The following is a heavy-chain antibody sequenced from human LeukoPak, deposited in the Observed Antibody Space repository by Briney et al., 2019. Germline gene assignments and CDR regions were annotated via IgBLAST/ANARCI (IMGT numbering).Heavy chain of an antibody. CDR1: GGSFSGYY. CDR2: INHSGST. D-gene: IGHD6-13*01. J-gene: IGHJ5*02. Sequence: SGTLSLTCAVYGGSFSGYYWSWIRQPPGKGLEWIGEINHSGSTNYNPSLKSRVTISVDTSKNQFSLKLSSVTAADTAVYYCASTSSSWWRRWFDPWGQGTLVTVSS. V-gene: IGHV4-34*01. CDR3: ASTSSSWWRRWFDP.